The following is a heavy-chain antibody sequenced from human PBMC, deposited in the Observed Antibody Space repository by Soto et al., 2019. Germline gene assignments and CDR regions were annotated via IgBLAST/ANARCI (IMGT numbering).Heavy chain of an antibody. CDR2: IFSNDEK. Sequence: QVTLKESGPVLVKPTETLTLTCTVSGFSLSNARMGVSWIRQPPGKALEWLAHIFSNDEKSYSTSLKSRLTLSKDTSKSQVVLTMTNMDPVDTATYYCARIGSSSWPMHPTWFDPWGQGTLVTVSS. V-gene: IGHV2-26*01. CDR1: GFSLSNARMG. J-gene: IGHJ5*02. CDR3: ARIGSSSWPMHPTWFDP. D-gene: IGHD6-13*01.